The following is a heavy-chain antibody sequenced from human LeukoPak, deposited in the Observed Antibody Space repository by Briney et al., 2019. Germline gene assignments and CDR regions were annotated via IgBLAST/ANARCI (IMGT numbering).Heavy chain of an antibody. J-gene: IGHJ4*02. CDR1: GFTFSSYG. CDR2: IWYDGSNK. D-gene: IGHD2-8*02. V-gene: IGHV3-33*01. CDR3: ARDQTAVTGVWGTIDY. Sequence: PGGSLRLSCAASGFTFSSYGMHWVRQAPGKGLEWVAVIWYDGSNKYYADSVKGRFTISRDNSKNTLYLQMNSLRAEGTAVYYCARDQTAVTGVWGTIDYWGQGTLVTVSS.